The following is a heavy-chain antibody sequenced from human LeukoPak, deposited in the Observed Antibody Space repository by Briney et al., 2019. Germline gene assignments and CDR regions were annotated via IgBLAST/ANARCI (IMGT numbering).Heavy chain of an antibody. CDR1: GFTFSNYG. Sequence: GGSLRLSSAASGFTFSNYGMHWVRQAPGKGLEWVAVISYDGNNKYYADSMKGRFTISRDNSKNTLYLQMDSLRAEDTAVYYCAKGSDFDYRGQGTLVTVSS. J-gene: IGHJ4*02. CDR3: AKGSDFDY. CDR2: ISYDGNNK. V-gene: IGHV3-30*18.